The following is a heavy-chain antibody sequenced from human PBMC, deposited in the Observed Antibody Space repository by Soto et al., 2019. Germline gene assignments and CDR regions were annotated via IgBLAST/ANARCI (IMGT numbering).Heavy chain of an antibody. Sequence: GGSLRLSCAASGFTFSSYSMNWVRQAPGKGLGGVSSIIISRSYIYYSDSGEGRFTISRDNAKNSLDLQIDSLRAEDTAGDYCEKATISNASDYWGQGTLVTVSS. D-gene: IGHD5-12*01. CDR2: IIISRSYI. CDR1: GFTFSSYS. J-gene: IGHJ4*02. CDR3: EKATISNASDY. V-gene: IGHV3-21*01.